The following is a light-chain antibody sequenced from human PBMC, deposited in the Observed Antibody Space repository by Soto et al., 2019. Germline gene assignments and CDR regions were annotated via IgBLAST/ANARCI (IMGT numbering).Light chain of an antibody. V-gene: IGLV2-14*01. CDR2: EVS. J-gene: IGLJ3*02. CDR3: SSYTTSGTPV. Sequence: QSVLTQPASVSGSPGQSITISCTGTSSDVGGYNYLSWYQQHPGKAPKVMIYEVSNRPSGVSNRFSGSKSGNTASLTISVLQAEDEADYFCSSYTTSGTPVFGGGTQLTVL. CDR1: SSDVGGYNY.